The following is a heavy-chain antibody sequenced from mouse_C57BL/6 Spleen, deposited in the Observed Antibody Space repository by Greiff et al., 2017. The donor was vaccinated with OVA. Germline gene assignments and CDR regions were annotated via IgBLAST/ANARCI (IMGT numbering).Heavy chain of an antibody. J-gene: IGHJ4*01. V-gene: IGHV10-1*01. CDR3: VRCGYYDYYAMDY. CDR1: GFSFNTYA. Sequence: EVKLVESGGGLVQPKGSLKLSCAASGFSFNTYAMNWVRQAPGKGLEWVARIRSKSNNYATYYADSVKDRFTISRDDSESMLYLQMNKLKTEDTAMYYCVRCGYYDYYAMDYWGQGTSVTVSS. CDR2: IRSKSNNYAT. D-gene: IGHD2-3*01.